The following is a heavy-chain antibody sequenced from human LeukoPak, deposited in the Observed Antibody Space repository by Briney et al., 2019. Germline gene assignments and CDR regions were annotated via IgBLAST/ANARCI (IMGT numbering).Heavy chain of an antibody. V-gene: IGHV3-15*01. CDR1: GFTFSNAW. J-gene: IGHJ4*02. Sequence: PGGSLRLSCAASGFTFSNAWMSWVRQAPGKGLEWVGRIKSKTDGGTTDYAAPVKGRFTISRDDSKNTLYLQMNSLKTEDTAVYYCTTDRAWNYGEEAFRAYWGQGTLVTVSS. CDR2: IKSKTDGGTT. D-gene: IGHD1-7*01. CDR3: TTDRAWNYGEEAFRAY.